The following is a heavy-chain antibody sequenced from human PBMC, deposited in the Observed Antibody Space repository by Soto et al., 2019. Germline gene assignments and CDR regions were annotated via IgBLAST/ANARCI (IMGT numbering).Heavy chain of an antibody. CDR3: AKDPRPHAYTSGWYFDY. V-gene: IGHV3-23*01. J-gene: IGHJ4*02. CDR2: ISGSGGST. D-gene: IGHD6-19*01. Sequence: PGGSLRLSCGASGFTFSYHAMSWVRQATGKGLEWVSAISGSGGSTYYADSVKGRFTISRDNSKNTLYLQMNSLKADDTAVYYCAKDPRPHAYTSGWYFDYWGQGTLVTVSS. CDR1: GFTFSYHA.